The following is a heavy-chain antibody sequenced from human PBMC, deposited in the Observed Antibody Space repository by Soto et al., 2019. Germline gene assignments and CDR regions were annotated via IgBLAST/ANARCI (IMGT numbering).Heavy chain of an antibody. CDR1: GYTFTSYY. CDR3: ASRLGVYCSSTSCYDYCYYGMDV. J-gene: IGHJ6*02. Sequence: QVQLVQSGAEVKKPGASVKVSCKASGYTFTSYYMHWVRQAPGQGLEWMGIINPSGGSTSYAQKFQGRVTMTRDTSTSTVYMELSSLRSEDTAVYYCASRLGVYCSSTSCYDYCYYGMDVWGQGTTVTVSS. CDR2: INPSGGST. V-gene: IGHV1-46*01. D-gene: IGHD2-2*01.